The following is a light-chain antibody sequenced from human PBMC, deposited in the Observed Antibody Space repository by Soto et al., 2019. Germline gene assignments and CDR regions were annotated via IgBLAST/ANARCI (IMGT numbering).Light chain of an antibody. V-gene: IGLV1-44*01. Sequence: QSVLTQPPSASGTPGQRVTISCSGSSSNIGSNTVNWYQQLPGTAPKLLIHNNNHRPSGVPDRFSGSKSGTSASLAISGLQSEDEADYYCCSYTTSSTDVFGTGTKVT. CDR3: CSYTTSSTDV. CDR1: SSNIGSNT. J-gene: IGLJ1*01. CDR2: NNN.